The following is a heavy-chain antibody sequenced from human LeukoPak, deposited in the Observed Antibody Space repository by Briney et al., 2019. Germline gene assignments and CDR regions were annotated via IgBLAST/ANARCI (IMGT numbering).Heavy chain of an antibody. CDR1: GYTLTELS. V-gene: IGHV1-24*01. Sequence: GASVKVSCKVSGYTLTELSMHWVRQAPGKGLEWMGGFDPEDGETIYAQKFQGRVTMTEDTSTDTAYMELSSLRSEDTAVYYCARGITFGGVIVNVFDIWGQGIMVTVSS. CDR3: ARGITFGGVIVNVFDI. D-gene: IGHD3-16*02. J-gene: IGHJ3*02. CDR2: FDPEDGET.